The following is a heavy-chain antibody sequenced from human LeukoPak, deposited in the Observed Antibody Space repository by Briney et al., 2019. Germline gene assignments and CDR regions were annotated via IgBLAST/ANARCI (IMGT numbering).Heavy chain of an antibody. J-gene: IGHJ3*02. Sequence: GGSLTHSCSLSGFTHSINYMIWLRDPPGGGLEECSDIYSGGSTYYADSVTARFTISRDNSKNALYLQMNSLRGEDTAVYYCARVHITTFAVHHAFDICGQRTMVSVSS. V-gene: IGHV3-53*01. CDR2: IYSGGST. D-gene: IGHD3-10*02. CDR1: GFTHSINY. CDR3: ARVHITTFAVHHAFDI.